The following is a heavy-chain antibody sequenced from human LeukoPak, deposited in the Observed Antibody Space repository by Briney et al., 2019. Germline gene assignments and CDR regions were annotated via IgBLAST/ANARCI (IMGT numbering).Heavy chain of an antibody. CDR2: ISAYNGNT. Sequence: GASVKVSCKASGYTFTSYGISWVRQAPGQGLEWMGWISAYNGNTNYAQKLQGRVTMTTDTSTSTAYMELRSLRSDDTAVYYCARDRRRWTEYYYYGMDVWGQGTTVTVSS. J-gene: IGHJ6*02. CDR1: GYTFTSYG. CDR3: ARDRRRWTEYYYYGMDV. V-gene: IGHV1-18*01. D-gene: IGHD4-23*01.